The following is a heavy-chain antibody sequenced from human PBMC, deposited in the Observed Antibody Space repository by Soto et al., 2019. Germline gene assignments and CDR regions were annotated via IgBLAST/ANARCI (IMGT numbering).Heavy chain of an antibody. CDR1: GYTFTNYG. CDR3: AREGQAPYYYYGMDV. Sequence: QVQVVQSGDEVKKPGASVKVSCKASGYTFTNYGFSWVRQAPGQGLEWMGWISGYNGNTKYAEKLQGRVTMTTDPATSTAHMELRSLRSDDTAVYYCAREGQAPYYYYGMDVWGQGTAVTVSS. CDR2: ISGYNGNT. J-gene: IGHJ6*02. V-gene: IGHV1-18*01.